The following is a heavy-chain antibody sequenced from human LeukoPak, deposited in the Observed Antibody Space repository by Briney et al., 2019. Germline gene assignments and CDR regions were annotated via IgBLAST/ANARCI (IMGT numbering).Heavy chain of an antibody. D-gene: IGHD3-10*01. J-gene: IGHJ6*02. CDR3: AMGRRTLYYYAVDD. CDR2: VSYDVSYE. Sequence: GGCLRLSCVASGFLFGNCAMHGCRQAPGKGLERVATVSYDVSYEFYPDSVKGRFTISRNASAKTVHLQMSRLRAWDSGVCYCAMGRRTLYYYAVDDWGQGTTVTVSS. CDR1: GFLFGNCA. V-gene: IGHV3-30*03.